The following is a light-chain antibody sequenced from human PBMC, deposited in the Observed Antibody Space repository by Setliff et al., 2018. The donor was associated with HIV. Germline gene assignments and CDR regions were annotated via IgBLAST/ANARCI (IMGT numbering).Light chain of an antibody. V-gene: IGLV1-47*01. CDR3: ASWDDSLSGPV. Sequence: QRITISCSGSSFNIGSNYVYWYQQVPGAAPRLLIYGDTQRPSGVPDRFSGSKSATSASLAISGLRSEDEADYHCASWDDSLSGPVFGGGTKVTVL. CDR1: SFNIGSNY. J-gene: IGLJ2*01. CDR2: GDT.